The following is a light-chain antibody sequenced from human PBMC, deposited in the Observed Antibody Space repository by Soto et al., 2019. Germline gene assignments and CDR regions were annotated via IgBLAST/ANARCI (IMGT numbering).Light chain of an antibody. CDR2: EVS. J-gene: IGLJ1*01. Sequence: QSVLTQPPSASGSPGQSVTISCTGTISDVGGYNYVSWYQQHPGKAPKLMIYEVSKRPSGVPDRFSGSKSGNTASLTVSGLQAEDEADYYCSSYAGSNSFVFGTGTNLTVL. CDR1: ISDVGGYNY. V-gene: IGLV2-8*01. CDR3: SSYAGSNSFV.